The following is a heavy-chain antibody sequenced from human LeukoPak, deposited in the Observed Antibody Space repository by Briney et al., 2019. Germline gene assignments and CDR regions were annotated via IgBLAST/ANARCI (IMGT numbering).Heavy chain of an antibody. CDR2: ISSINTYI. Sequence: GGSLRLSCAGSGFNFNDNSMHWVRQAPGKGLEWVSSISSINTYIHYRDSVKGRFTISRDNAKNSLFLQMNSLRAEDTAVYYRARGYCSGTSCYMFASWGQGTRVTVSS. J-gene: IGHJ4*02. CDR3: ARGYCSGTSCYMFAS. CDR1: GFNFNDNS. D-gene: IGHD2-2*02. V-gene: IGHV3-21*01.